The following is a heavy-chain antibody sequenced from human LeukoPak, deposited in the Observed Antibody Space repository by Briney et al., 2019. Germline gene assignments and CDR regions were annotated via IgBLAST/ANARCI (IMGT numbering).Heavy chain of an antibody. V-gene: IGHV4-59*01. CDR3: ARALLPYYYDSSGYYYEDY. CDR1: GGSISSYY. J-gene: IGHJ4*02. D-gene: IGHD3-22*01. Sequence: PSETLSLTCTVSGGSISSYYWSWIRQPPGKGLEWIGYIYYSGSTNYNPSLKSRVTISVDTSKNQFSLKLSSVTAADTAVYYCARALLPYYYDSSGYYYEDYWSQGTLVTVSS. CDR2: IYYSGST.